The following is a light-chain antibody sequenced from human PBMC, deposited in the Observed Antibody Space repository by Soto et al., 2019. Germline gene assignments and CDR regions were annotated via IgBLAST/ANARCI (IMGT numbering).Light chain of an antibody. CDR1: VSEVAGYTY. V-gene: IGLV2-14*03. J-gene: IGLJ2*01. Sequence: QSALTQPASVSGSHGQTITIACTGAVSEVAGYTYVSWYQQHPGKGPKVIIYDVSNRPVRVSNRFSGSKSGTTASLTISGLQAEDEADYYSSSFTRSVRLFVGGTK. CDR3: SSFTRSVRL. CDR2: DVS.